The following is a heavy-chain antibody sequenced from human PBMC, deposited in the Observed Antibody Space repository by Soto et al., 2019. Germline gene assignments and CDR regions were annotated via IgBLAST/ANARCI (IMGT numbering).Heavy chain of an antibody. J-gene: IGHJ4*02. Sequence: GGSLRLSCSASGFTFSSYAMHWVRQAPGKGLEYVSAISSNWGSTYYADSVKGRFTISRDNSKNTLYLQMSSLRAEDTAVYYCVIAAAGSFDYWGQGTLVTVSS. CDR2: ISSNWGST. D-gene: IGHD6-13*01. CDR3: VIAAAGSFDY. V-gene: IGHV3-64D*06. CDR1: GFTFSSYA.